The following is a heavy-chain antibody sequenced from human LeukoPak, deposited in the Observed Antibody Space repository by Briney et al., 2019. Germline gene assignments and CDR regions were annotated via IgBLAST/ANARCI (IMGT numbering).Heavy chain of an antibody. J-gene: IGHJ4*02. CDR1: GVSFSGCA. D-gene: IGHD5-24*01. CDR2: IQYDGSQK. Sequence: PGGSLRLSCAASGVSFSGCAMDWVRHAPGKGLEWVAFIQYDGSQKSYVDSVKGRFTISRDNSKNTLYLQMNSLRAEDTALYYCASGYNYGFDYWGQGTLVTVSS. CDR3: ASGYNYGFDY. V-gene: IGHV3-30*02.